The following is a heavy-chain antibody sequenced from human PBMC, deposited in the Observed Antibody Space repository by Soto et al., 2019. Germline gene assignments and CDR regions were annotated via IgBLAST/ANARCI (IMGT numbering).Heavy chain of an antibody. D-gene: IGHD6-19*01. Sequence: SETLSLTCAVSGGSISSSNWWSWVRQHPGKGLEWIGEIYHSGSTNYNPSLKSRVTISVDKSKNQFSLKLSSVTAADTAVYYCVGLISSGWYESYFDYWGQGTLVTVSS. CDR1: GGSISSSNW. V-gene: IGHV4-4*02. CDR3: VGLISSGWYESYFDY. CDR2: IYHSGST. J-gene: IGHJ4*02.